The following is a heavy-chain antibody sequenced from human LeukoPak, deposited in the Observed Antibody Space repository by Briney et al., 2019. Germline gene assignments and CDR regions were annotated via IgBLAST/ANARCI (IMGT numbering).Heavy chain of an antibody. CDR1: GGSISSYY. V-gene: IGHV4-59*01. D-gene: IGHD4-17*01. J-gene: IGHJ5*02. CDR2: IYYSGST. Sequence: SETLSLTCTVSGGSISSYYWSWIRQPPEKGLERIGYIYYSGSTNYNPSLKSRVTISVDTSKNQFSLKLSSVTAADTAVYYCAREGQYGDYARFDPWGQGTLVTVSS. CDR3: AREGQYGDYARFDP.